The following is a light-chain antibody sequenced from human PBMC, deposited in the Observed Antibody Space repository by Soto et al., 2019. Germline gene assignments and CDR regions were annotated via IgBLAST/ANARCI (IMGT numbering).Light chain of an antibody. J-gene: IGKJ1*01. V-gene: IGKV1-39*01. CDR3: QQSYSTPPWT. CDR1: QSICSH. Sequence: DIQMTQSPSCLSASVGDRVTITCRASQSICSHLNWYQQKPGKAPKLLIYAASSLQSGVPSRFSGSGSATDFTLTISSLQPEDFATYYCQQSYSTPPWTFGQGTKVEIK. CDR2: AAS.